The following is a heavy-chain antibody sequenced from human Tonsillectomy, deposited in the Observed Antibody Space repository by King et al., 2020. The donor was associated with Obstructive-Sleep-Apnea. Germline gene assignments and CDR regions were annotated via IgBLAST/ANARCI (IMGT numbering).Heavy chain of an antibody. CDR1: GGSFSDYY. J-gene: IGHJ4*02. Sequence: VQLQQWGAGLLKPSETLSLTCAVYGGSFSDYYWSWIRQPPGKGLEWIGEINHSGSTNYNSSLKSRVTFSVDTSRNQFSLKLHTVTAADSALYYCARVLGAAGPDYYFDYWGQGTLVTVSS. CDR3: ARVLGAAGPDYYFDY. D-gene: IGHD1-26*01. V-gene: IGHV4-34*01. CDR2: INHSGST.